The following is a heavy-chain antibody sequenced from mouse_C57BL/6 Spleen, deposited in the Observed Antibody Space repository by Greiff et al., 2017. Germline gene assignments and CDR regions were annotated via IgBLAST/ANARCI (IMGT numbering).Heavy chain of an antibody. J-gene: IGHJ3*01. CDR2: IHPSDSDT. V-gene: IGHV1-74*01. D-gene: IGHD1-1*01. CDR1: GYTFTSYW. CDR3: AMEFITTVPAY. Sequence: QVQLQQPGAELVKPGASVKVSCKASGYTFTSYWMHWVKQRPGQGLEWIGRIHPSDSDTNYNQKFKGKATLTVDKSSSTAYMQLSSLTSEDSAVYYCAMEFITTVPAYWGQGTLVTVSA.